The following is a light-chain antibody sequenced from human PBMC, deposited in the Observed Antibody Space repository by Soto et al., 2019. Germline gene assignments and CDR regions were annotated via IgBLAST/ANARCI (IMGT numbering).Light chain of an antibody. Sequence: QTVVTQEPSLTVSPGGTVTLTCGSSTGAVTSGHYPYWFQQKPGQAPRTLIYDTSNKHSWTPARFSGSLLGGKAALTLSGAQTEDEAEYYCLLSYRGAYYVFGTGTKLTVL. V-gene: IGLV7-46*01. CDR3: LLSYRGAYYV. CDR1: TGAVTSGHY. CDR2: DTS. J-gene: IGLJ1*01.